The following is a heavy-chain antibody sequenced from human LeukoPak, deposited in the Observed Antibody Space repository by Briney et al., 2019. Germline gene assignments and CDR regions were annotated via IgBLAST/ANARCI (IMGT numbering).Heavy chain of an antibody. CDR3: ARALMVAATPQDFYYYYYMDV. CDR1: GGTFSSYA. Sequence: GSSVKVSCKASGGTFSSYAISWVRQAPGQGLEWMGGIIPIFGTANYAQKFQGRVTITADESTSTAYMELSSLRSEDTAVYYCARALMVAATPQDFYYYYYMDVWGKGTTVTISS. V-gene: IGHV1-69*01. D-gene: IGHD2-15*01. J-gene: IGHJ6*03. CDR2: IIPIFGTA.